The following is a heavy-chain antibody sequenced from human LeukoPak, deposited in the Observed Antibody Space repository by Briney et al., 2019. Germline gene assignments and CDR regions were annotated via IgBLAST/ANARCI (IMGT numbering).Heavy chain of an antibody. CDR2: INQDGSEK. D-gene: IGHD6-13*01. CDR3: ARDVAAWDY. V-gene: IGHV3-7*01. Sequence: GGSLRLTCAGSGFTFSSNWMSWVRQAPGKGLEWVANINQDGSEKYYVDSVEGRFTVSRDNAKKSIYLQMNSLRVEDTAVYYCARDVAAWDYWGQGTLVSVSS. J-gene: IGHJ4*02. CDR1: GFTFSSNW.